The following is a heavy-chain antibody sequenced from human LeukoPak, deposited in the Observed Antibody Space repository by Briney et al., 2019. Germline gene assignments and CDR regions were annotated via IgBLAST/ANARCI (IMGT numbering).Heavy chain of an antibody. CDR3: AKDMGRGYLRYSYGPSSWFDP. CDR1: GFTFSSYA. J-gene: IGHJ5*02. V-gene: IGHV3-23*01. Sequence: GGSLRLSCAASGFTFSSYAMSWVRQAPGKGLEWVSAISGSGGSTYYADSVKGRFTISRGNSKNTLYLQMNSLRAEDTAVYYCAKDMGRGYLRYSYGPSSWFDPWGQGTLVTVSS. D-gene: IGHD5-18*01. CDR2: ISGSGGST.